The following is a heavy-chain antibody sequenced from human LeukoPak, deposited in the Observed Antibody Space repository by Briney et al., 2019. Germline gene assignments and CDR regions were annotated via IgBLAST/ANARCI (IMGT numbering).Heavy chain of an antibody. J-gene: IGHJ4*02. CDR3: AREGIVGSTRDY. CDR1: GFTVSSNY. CDR2: IYSGGST. Sequence: GGSLRLSCAASGFTVSSNYMSWVRQAPGKWLEWVSIIYSGGSTYYADSVKGRFTISRENSKNTLHLQMNSLRAEDTAVYYCAREGIVGSTRDYWGQGTLVTVSS. V-gene: IGHV3-53*01. D-gene: IGHD1-26*01.